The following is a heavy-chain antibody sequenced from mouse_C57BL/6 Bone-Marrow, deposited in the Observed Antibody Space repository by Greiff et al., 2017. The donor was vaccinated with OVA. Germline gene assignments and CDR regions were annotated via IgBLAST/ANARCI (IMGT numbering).Heavy chain of an antibody. Sequence: VQLVESGPELVKPGASVKISCKASGYAFSSSWMNWVKQRPGKGLEWIGRIYPGDGDTNYNGKFKGKATLTADKSSSTAYMQLSSLTSEDSAVYFCASCYDYDFDYWGQGTTLTVSS. CDR2: IYPGDGDT. CDR1: GYAFSSSW. J-gene: IGHJ2*01. CDR3: ASCYDYDFDY. D-gene: IGHD2-4*01. V-gene: IGHV1-82*01.